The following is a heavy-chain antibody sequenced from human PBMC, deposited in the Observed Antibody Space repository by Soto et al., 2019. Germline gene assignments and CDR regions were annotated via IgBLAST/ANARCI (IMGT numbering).Heavy chain of an antibody. CDR3: AREGYCISTSCDDAFDI. V-gene: IGHV1-69*12. D-gene: IGHD2-2*01. J-gene: IGHJ3*02. Sequence: QVQLVQSGAEVKKPGSSVKVSCKASGGTFSSYAISWVRQAPGQGLEWMGGIIPIFGTANYAQKFQGRVTITADESTSTAYMELSSLRSEDTAVDYCAREGYCISTSCDDAFDIWGQGTMVTVSS. CDR2: IIPIFGTA. CDR1: GGTFSSYA.